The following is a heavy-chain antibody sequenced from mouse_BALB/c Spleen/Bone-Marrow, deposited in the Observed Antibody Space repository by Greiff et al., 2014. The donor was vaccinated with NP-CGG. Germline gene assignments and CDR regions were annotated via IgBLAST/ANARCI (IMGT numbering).Heavy chain of an antibody. CDR3: ARNHRGYYFDY. J-gene: IGHJ2*01. V-gene: IGHV2-2*02. CDR1: GFSLTAYG. Sequence: VQLVESGPGLVQPSQSLSITCTVSGFSLTAYGVHWVRQSPGKGLEWLGVIWSGGSTDYNAAFISRLSISKDNSKSQVFFKMNSLQANAAAIYYCARNHRGYYFDYWGQGTTLTVSS. D-gene: IGHD3-1*01. CDR2: IWSGGST.